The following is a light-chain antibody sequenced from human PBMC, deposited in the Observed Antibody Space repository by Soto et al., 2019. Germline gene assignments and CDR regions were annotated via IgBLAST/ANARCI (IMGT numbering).Light chain of an antibody. CDR1: QGINKW. CDR3: QQADSFPLT. CDR2: AAS. V-gene: IGKV1-12*01. Sequence: DLQMTQSPSSVSASVGDRVTITCRASQGINKWLAWYQHKPGKAPNLLIYAASILQSGVPSRFSGSGSGTEFTLTISNLQPEDFATYYCQQADSFPLTLGGGTKVEVK. J-gene: IGKJ4*01.